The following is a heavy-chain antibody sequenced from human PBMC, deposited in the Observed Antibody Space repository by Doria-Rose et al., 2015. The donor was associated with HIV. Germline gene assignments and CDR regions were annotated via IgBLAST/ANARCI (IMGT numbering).Heavy chain of an antibody. J-gene: IGHJ4*02. Sequence: QVTLEEPGPVLVKPTETLTLTCTVSGVSLSSPGMGVSWIRQPPGKALEWLASIFSDDERAYKTSLKSRLTISRGTSKSQVVLTMTDTDPVDTATYYCARIKSSRWYHKYYFDFWGQGTLVIVSA. D-gene: IGHD6-13*01. CDR3: ARIKSSRWYHKYYFDF. CDR1: GVSLSSPGMG. V-gene: IGHV2-26*01. CDR2: IFSDDER.